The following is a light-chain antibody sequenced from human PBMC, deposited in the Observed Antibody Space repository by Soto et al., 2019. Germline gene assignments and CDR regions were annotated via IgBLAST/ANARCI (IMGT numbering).Light chain of an antibody. Sequence: EIVLTQSPATLSLSPGERATLSCRASQSVSSYLAWYQQKPGQAPRLLIYDASNRATGIPARFSGSGSGTDFTLTIRSLEPEDLAVYYCQQRSHWPRTFGQGTKLEIK. CDR1: QSVSSY. CDR2: DAS. CDR3: QQRSHWPRT. J-gene: IGKJ2*01. V-gene: IGKV3-11*01.